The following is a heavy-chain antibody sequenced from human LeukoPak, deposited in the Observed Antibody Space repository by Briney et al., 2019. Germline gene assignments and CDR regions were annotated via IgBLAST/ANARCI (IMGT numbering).Heavy chain of an antibody. Sequence: PSETLSLTCTVSGGFISSYYWSWIRQPPGKGLEWIGYIYYSGSTNYNPSLKSRVTISVDTSKNQFSLKLSSVTAADTAVYYCARGRVQQYYFDYWGQGTLVTVSS. CDR2: IYYSGST. V-gene: IGHV4-59*01. D-gene: IGHD3-10*01. CDR3: ARGRVQQYYFDY. CDR1: GGFISSYY. J-gene: IGHJ4*02.